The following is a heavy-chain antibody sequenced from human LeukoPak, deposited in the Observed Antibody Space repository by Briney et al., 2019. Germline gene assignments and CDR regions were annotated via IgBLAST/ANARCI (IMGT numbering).Heavy chain of an antibody. V-gene: IGHV1-2*02. J-gene: IGHJ4*02. CDR2: INPNNGGT. CDR3: ARSHEEMATKYPGY. Sequence: ASVKVSCKASERSFTHRYLHWVRQAPGQGLEWMGWINPNNGGTDYAPKFEGRVTMTRDTAISTAYMELSSLRSDDTAVYYCARSHEEMATKYPGYWGQGTLVTVSS. CDR1: ERSFTHRY. D-gene: IGHD5-24*01.